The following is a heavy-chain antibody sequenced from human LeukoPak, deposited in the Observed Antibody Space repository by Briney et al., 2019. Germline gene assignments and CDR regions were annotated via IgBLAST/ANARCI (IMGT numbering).Heavy chain of an antibody. CDR2: IYTSGST. V-gene: IGHV4-4*07. D-gene: IGHD1-26*01. Sequence: SETLSLTCTVSGGSISSYYWSWIRQPAGKGLEWIGRIYTSGSTNYNPSLKSRVTMSVDTSKNQFSLKLSSVTAADTAVYYCARVGGTPPEEGATIPNYYYYMDVWGKGTTVTVSS. CDR1: GGSISSYY. J-gene: IGHJ6*03. CDR3: ARVGGTPPEEGATIPNYYYYMDV.